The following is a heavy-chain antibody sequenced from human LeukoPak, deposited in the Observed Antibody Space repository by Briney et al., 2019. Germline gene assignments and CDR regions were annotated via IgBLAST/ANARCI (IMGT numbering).Heavy chain of an antibody. CDR3: ATSFGY. CDR2: ISSRGSSI. D-gene: IGHD3-10*01. V-gene: IGHV3-48*03. J-gene: IGHJ4*02. Sequence: AGSLRLSCAASGFTFTSYDMNWVRQAPGKGLEWVSYISSRGSSIYYADSVKGRFTISRDNAKNSLSLQMNSLRAEDTAVYYCATSFGYWGQGTLVTVSS. CDR1: GFTFTSYD.